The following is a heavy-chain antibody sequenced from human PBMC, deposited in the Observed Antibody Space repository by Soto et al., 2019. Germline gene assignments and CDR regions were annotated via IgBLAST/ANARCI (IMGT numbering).Heavy chain of an antibody. CDR1: GGSFSDYY. CDR3: ARARKGSGSDYYYHYGMDV. D-gene: IGHD3-3*01. CDR2: INHSGST. V-gene: IGHV4-34*01. J-gene: IGHJ6*04. Sequence: SETLSLTCSVYGGSFSDYYWSWIRQPPGKGLEWIGEINHSGSTNYNPSLKSRVTISVHTSKNQFSLKLSSVTAADTAVYYCARARKGSGSDYYYHYGMDVWGKGTTVTVSS.